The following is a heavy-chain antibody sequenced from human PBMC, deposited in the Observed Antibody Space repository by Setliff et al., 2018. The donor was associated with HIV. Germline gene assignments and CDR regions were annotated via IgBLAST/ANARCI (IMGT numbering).Heavy chain of an antibody. Sequence: ASVKVSCKASGYTFTTYGISWVRQAPGQGLEWMGWISAYNGNTNYAQKLQGRVTMTTDTSTSTAYMELRSLRSEDTAVYYCARDGGDGSGYYYADYWGQGTLVTVSS. CDR3: ARDGGDGSGYYYADY. J-gene: IGHJ4*02. V-gene: IGHV1-18*01. D-gene: IGHD3-22*01. CDR1: GYTFTTYG. CDR2: ISAYNGNT.